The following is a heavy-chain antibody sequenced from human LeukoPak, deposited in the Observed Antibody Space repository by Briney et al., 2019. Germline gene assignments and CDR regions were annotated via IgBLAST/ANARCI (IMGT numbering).Heavy chain of an antibody. CDR2: INHSGST. D-gene: IGHD4-11*01. CDR3: ARAGGRPRTTVTVNWFDP. J-gene: IGHJ5*02. Sequence: NSSETLSLTCAVYGGSFSGYYWSWIRQPPGKGLEWIGEINHSGSTNYNPSLKSRVTISVDTSKNQFSLKLSSVTAADTAVYYCARAGGRPRTTVTVNWFDPWGQGTLVTVSS. V-gene: IGHV4-34*01. CDR1: GGSFSGYY.